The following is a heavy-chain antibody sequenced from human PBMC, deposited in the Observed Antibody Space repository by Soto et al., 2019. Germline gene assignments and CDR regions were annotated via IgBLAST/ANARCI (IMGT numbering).Heavy chain of an antibody. D-gene: IGHD5-12*01. J-gene: IGHJ6*02. V-gene: IGHV3-48*03. CDR2: ISSSGSTI. CDR1: GFTFSSYE. Sequence: QPGGSLRLSCAASGFTFSSYEMNWVRQAPGKGLEWVSYISSSGSTIYYADSVKGRFTISRDNAKNSLYLQMNSLRAEDTAVYYCARAAGAARPKRGYSGYGRYYYYGMDVWGQGTTVTVSS. CDR3: ARAAGAARPKRGYSGYGRYYYYGMDV.